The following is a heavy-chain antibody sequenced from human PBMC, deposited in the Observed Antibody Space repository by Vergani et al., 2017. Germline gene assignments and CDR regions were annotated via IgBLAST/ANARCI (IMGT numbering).Heavy chain of an antibody. CDR1: GYTFTSYG. Sequence: QVQLVQSGAEVKKPGASVKVSCKASGYTFTSYGISWVRQAPGQGLEWMGWSSAYNGNTNYAQKLQGRVTMTTDTSTSTAYLELRSLRSDHTAVYYCSRVISRGLSYWYYFDFWGQGTLVTVSP. V-gene: IGHV1-18*01. CDR2: SSAYNGNT. J-gene: IGHJ4*03. CDR3: SRVISRGLSYWYYFDF. D-gene: IGHD5-18*01.